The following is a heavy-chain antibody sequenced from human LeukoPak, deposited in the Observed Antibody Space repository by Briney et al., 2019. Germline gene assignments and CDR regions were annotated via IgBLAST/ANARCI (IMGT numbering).Heavy chain of an antibody. CDR2: ISYDGSNK. J-gene: IGHJ4*02. CDR3: AREGDSGSHPRYFDY. V-gene: IGHV3-30*03. Sequence: GGSLRLSCAASGFTFSSYGMHWVRQAPGKGLEWVAVISYDGSNKYYADSVKGRFTISRDNSKNTLYLQMNSLRAEDTAVYYCAREGDSGSHPRYFDYWGQGTLVTVSS. D-gene: IGHD1-26*01. CDR1: GFTFSSYG.